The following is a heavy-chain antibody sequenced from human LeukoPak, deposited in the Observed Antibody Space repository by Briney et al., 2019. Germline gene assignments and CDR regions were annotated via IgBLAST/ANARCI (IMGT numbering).Heavy chain of an antibody. J-gene: IGHJ3*02. Sequence: SETLSLTCTVSAGSISGHHWTWIRQPPGAGLEWIAYFYDSGDTNSNPSLKSRVAMSVDMSNNQSSLTMSSVTAADTAMYYCARLLRPGGRTGDAFDMWGQGTLVTVSS. CDR1: AGSISGHH. CDR3: ARLLRPGGRTGDAFDM. V-gene: IGHV4-59*08. D-gene: IGHD1-14*01. CDR2: FYDSGDT.